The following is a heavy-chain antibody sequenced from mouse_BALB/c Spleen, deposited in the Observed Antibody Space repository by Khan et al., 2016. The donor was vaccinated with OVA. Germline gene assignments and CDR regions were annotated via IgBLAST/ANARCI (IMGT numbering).Heavy chain of an antibody. Sequence: EVQLQESGPGLVKPSQSLSLTCTVTGYSITSDYAWNWIRQFPGNKLEWMGYISSTGSTSYNPSLKSLTSITRDTSKNQFFLHLNSVTTEDTATYYCARSLSYSDSNAMEYWGQGTSVTVSS. CDR3: ARSLSYSDSNAMEY. V-gene: IGHV3-2*02. J-gene: IGHJ4*01. CDR2: ISSTGST. D-gene: IGHD2-13*01. CDR1: GYSITSDYA.